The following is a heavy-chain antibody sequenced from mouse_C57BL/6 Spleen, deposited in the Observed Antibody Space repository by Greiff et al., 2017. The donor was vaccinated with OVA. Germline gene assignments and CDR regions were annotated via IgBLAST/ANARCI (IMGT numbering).Heavy chain of an antibody. CDR3: ARSYGRDYAMDY. J-gene: IGHJ4*01. Sequence: EVKVVESGGGLVQPGGSLSLSCAASGFTFTDYYMSWVRQPPGKALEWLGFIRNKANGYTTEYSASVKGRFTISRDNSQSILYLQMNALRAEDSATYHCARSYGRDYAMDYWGQGTSVTVSS. CDR1: GFTFTDYY. D-gene: IGHD1-1*01. CDR2: IRNKANGYTT. V-gene: IGHV7-3*01.